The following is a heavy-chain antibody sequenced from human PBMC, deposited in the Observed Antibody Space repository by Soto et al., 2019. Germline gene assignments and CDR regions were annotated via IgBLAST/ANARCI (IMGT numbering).Heavy chain of an antibody. Sequence: PGGSLRLSCAASGFTFSSYGMHWVRQAPGKGLEWVAVISYDGSNKYYADSVKGRFTISRDNSKNTVYLQMNSLRAEDTALYFCAKLPQYETLTGYLNYFDYWGPGILVTVS. D-gene: IGHD3-9*01. J-gene: IGHJ4*02. CDR3: AKLPQYETLTGYLNYFDY. CDR1: GFTFSSYG. CDR2: ISYDGSNK. V-gene: IGHV3-30*18.